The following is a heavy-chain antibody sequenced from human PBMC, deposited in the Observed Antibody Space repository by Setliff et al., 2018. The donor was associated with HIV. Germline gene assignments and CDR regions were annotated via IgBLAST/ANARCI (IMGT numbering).Heavy chain of an antibody. D-gene: IGHD2-15*01. CDR2: TTNKADSYNT. J-gene: IGHJ4*02. V-gene: IGHV3-72*01. CDR3: VRGLGSEFDY. CDR1: GFTFSDHY. Sequence: GGSLRLSCVASGFTFSDHYMDWVRQAPGKGLEWVGRTTNKADSYNTNYAASVKGRFTIARDDSKKSLYLQMNSLKIEDTAVYYCVRGLGSEFDYWGQGTLVTVSA.